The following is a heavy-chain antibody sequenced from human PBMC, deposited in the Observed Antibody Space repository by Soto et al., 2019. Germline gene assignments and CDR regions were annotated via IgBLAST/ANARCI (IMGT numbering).Heavy chain of an antibody. CDR1: GFTFSSYA. J-gene: IGHJ5*02. Sequence: PGRSLRLSCAASGFTFSSYAMSWVRQAPGKGLKWVSASSGSGGSTYYADSVKGRFTISRDNSKNRLYLQMNSLRAEDTAVYYCAKALLYSSSWYSGGGFDPWGQGTLVTVSS. CDR2: SSGSGGST. D-gene: IGHD6-13*01. CDR3: AKALLYSSSWYSGGGFDP. V-gene: IGHV3-23*01.